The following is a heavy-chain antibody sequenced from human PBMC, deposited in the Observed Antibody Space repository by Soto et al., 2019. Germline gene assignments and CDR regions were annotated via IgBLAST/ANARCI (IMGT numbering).Heavy chain of an antibody. CDR1: GFTFSSYS. CDR2: ISSSGAM. Sequence: GGSLRLSCAATGFTFSSYSFNWVRQAPGTGLEWLSYISSSGAMYYADSVKGRFTLSRDDAKTSLYLQMNNLGAGDTAVYYCARDMYGDYFRGSGRAFDVWGHGTTVTVSS. D-gene: IGHD4-17*01. CDR3: ARDMYGDYFRGSGRAFDV. V-gene: IGHV3-48*01. J-gene: IGHJ3*01.